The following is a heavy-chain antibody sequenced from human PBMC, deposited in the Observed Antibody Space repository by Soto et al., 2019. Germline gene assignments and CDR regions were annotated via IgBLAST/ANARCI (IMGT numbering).Heavy chain of an antibody. J-gene: IGHJ6*02. D-gene: IGHD3-10*01. CDR1: GFTFSSYG. CDR2: ISYDGSNK. Sequence: RLSCAASGFTFSSYGMHWVRQAPGKGLEWVAVISYDGSNKYYADSVKGRFTISRDNSKNTLYLQMNSLRAEDTAVYYCAKAQTKGDPMVREPPDVWGQGTTVTVSS. V-gene: IGHV3-30*18. CDR3: AKAQTKGDPMVREPPDV.